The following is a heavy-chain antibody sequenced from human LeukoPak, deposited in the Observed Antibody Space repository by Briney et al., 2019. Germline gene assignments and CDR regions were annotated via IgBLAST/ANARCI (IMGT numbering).Heavy chain of an antibody. CDR1: GGSFSGYY. J-gene: IGHJ3*02. D-gene: IGHD3-10*01. V-gene: IGHV4-34*03. CDR3: TKSDGYGLIRI. CDR2: INHSGST. Sequence: PSETLSLTCAVYGGSFSGYYWSWIRQPPGKGLEWIGEINHSGSTNYNPSLKSRVTISLDTSKNQFSLKVISMTAEDTAAYYCTKSDGYGLIRICGRGTMVTVSS.